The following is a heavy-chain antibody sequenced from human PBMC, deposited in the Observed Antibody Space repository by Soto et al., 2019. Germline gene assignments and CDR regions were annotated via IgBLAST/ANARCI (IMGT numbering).Heavy chain of an antibody. D-gene: IGHD6-19*01. CDR2: IYYSGST. J-gene: IGHJ5*02. CDR3: ARQCLEWLVPVTPYNWFDP. V-gene: IGHV4-39*01. Sequence: SETLSLTCTVSGGSISSSSYYWGWIRQPPGKGLEWIGSIYYSGSTYYNPSLKSRVTISVDTSKNQFSLKLSSVTAADTAVYYCARQCLEWLVPVTPYNWFDPWGQGTLVTVSS. CDR1: GGSISSSSYY.